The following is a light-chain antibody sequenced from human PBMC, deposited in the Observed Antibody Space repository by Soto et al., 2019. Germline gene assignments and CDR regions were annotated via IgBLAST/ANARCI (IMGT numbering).Light chain of an antibody. V-gene: IGKV3-11*01. CDR2: NAF. J-gene: IGKJ4*01. CDR3: QQCNNWPVT. Sequence: EIVLTQSPATLSLSPGERATLSCRASQSVNIYLAWYQQKPGQAPRLLINNAFNRATGIPARFSGSGSGTEFTLTISSLQSEDFAIYDCQQCNNWPVTFGGGTKVDIK. CDR1: QSVNIY.